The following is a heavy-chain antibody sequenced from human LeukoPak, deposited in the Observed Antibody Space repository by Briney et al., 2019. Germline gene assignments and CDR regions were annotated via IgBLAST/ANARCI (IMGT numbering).Heavy chain of an antibody. CDR2: IYYSGST. V-gene: IGHV4-31*03. CDR1: GGSISSGGYY. D-gene: IGHD2-15*01. J-gene: IGHJ3*02. Sequence: SETLSLTCTVSGGSISSGGYYWSWIRQHPGKGLEWIGYIYYSGSTYYNPSLKSRVTISVDKSKNQFSLKLSSVTAADTAVYYCARGVGSWEAFDIWGQGTMVTVSS. CDR3: ARGVGSWEAFDI.